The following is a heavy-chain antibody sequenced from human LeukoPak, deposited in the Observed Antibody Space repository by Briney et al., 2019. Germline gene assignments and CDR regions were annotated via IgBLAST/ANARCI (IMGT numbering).Heavy chain of an antibody. Sequence: GGSLRLSCAASGFTFSSFWMSWVRQAPGKRLEWVADINQHGDEIYYVDSVKGRFTISRDNSRNSLYLQMNSLRAEDTAVYYCARGEFCSGGSCYPYYFHYWGQGTLVTVSS. D-gene: IGHD2-15*01. CDR3: ARGEFCSGGSCYPYYFHY. V-gene: IGHV3-7*01. CDR2: INQHGDEI. CDR1: GFTFSSFW. J-gene: IGHJ4*02.